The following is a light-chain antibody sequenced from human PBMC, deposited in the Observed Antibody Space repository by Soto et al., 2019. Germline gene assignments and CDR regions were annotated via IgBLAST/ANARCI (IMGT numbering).Light chain of an antibody. J-gene: IGKJ4*01. CDR3: QQFNDYPLT. CDR1: RAISSY. CDR2: AAS. V-gene: IGKV1-9*01. Sequence: DIQLTQSPSFLSACVGDRVTITCRASRAISSYLAWYQQRPGEAPKLLIFAASTLQSGVPSRFSGSGSGTEVTLTISSLQPEDFATYYCQQFNDYPLTFGGGTKVEIK.